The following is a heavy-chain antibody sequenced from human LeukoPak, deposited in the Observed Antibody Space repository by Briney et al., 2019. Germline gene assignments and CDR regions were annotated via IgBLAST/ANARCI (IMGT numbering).Heavy chain of an antibody. CDR1: GYTFTGYY. D-gene: IGHD6-13*01. Sequence: ASVKVSCKASGYTFTGYYMHLVRQAPGQGLEWMGWINPNSGGTNYAQKFQGRVTMTRDTSISTAYMELSRLRSDDTAVYYCATATGGPGIAAAAPMDVWGKGTTVTVSS. J-gene: IGHJ6*03. V-gene: IGHV1-2*02. CDR2: INPNSGGT. CDR3: ATATGGPGIAAAAPMDV.